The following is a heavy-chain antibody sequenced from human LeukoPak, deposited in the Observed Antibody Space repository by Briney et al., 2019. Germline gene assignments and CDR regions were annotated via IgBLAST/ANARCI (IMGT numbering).Heavy chain of an antibody. CDR2: IYYSGST. J-gene: IGHJ4*02. CDR3: ATVPAGYSSGPTELY. CDR1: GGSISSSSYY. V-gene: IGHV4-39*07. D-gene: IGHD6-19*01. Sequence: PSETLSLTCTVSGGSISSSSYYWGWIRQPPGKGLEWIGSIYYSGSTYYNPSLKSRVTISVDKSKNQFSLKLSSVTAADTAVYYCATVPAGYSSGPTELYWGQGTLVTVSS.